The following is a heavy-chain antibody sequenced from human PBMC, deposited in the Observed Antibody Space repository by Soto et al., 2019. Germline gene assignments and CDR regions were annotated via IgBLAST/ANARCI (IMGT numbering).Heavy chain of an antibody. CDR2: IYPGDSDA. Sequence: GESLKISCNGSGYSFTSYWIGWVRQMPGKGLEWMGIIYPGDSDARYSPSFAGQVTISVDKSITTAYLHCSSLEASDSAGYYCARQGYMAATPSDAVDLWGQGTLVTVSS. CDR1: GYSFTSYW. J-gene: IGHJ3*01. D-gene: IGHD5-12*01. V-gene: IGHV5-51*01. CDR3: ARQGYMAATPSDAVDL.